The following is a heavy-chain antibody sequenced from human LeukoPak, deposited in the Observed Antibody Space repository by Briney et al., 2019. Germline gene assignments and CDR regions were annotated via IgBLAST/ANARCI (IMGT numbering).Heavy chain of an antibody. CDR1: GGTFSSYA. CDR2: IIPIFGTA. Sequence: SVKVSCKASGGTFSSYAISWVRQAPGQGLEWMGRIIPIFGTANYAQKFQGRVTITTDESTSTAYMELSSLRSEDTAVYYCARDLAAAGPAFDCWGQGTLVTVSS. CDR3: ARDLAAAGPAFDC. J-gene: IGHJ4*02. V-gene: IGHV1-69*05. D-gene: IGHD6-13*01.